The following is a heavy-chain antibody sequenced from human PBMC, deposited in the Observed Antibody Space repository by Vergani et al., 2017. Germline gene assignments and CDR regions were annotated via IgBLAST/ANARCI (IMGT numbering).Heavy chain of an antibody. CDR1: GFTFSSYS. V-gene: IGHV3-21*01. D-gene: IGHD2-15*01. Sequence: EVPLVESGGGLVKPGGSLRLSCAASGFTFSSYSMNWVRQAPGKGLEWVSSISSSSSYIYYADSVKGRFTISRDNAKNSLYLQMNSLRAEDTAVYYCAREYCSGGSCYGGIDYWGQGTLVTVSS. CDR3: AREYCSGGSCYGGIDY. CDR2: ISSSSSYI. J-gene: IGHJ4*02.